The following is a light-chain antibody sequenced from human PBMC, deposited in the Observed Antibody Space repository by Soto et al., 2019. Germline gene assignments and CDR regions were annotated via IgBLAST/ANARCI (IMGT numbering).Light chain of an antibody. CDR2: DAS. J-gene: IGKJ1*01. V-gene: IGKV1-5*01. CDR1: QSISSW. CDR3: QQYNSYT. Sequence: DIQMTQSPSTLSASVGARVTITCRASQSISSWLAWYQQKPGKAPKLLIYDASSLESGVPSRFSGSGSGTEFTLTISSLQPDDFATYYCQQYNSYTFGQGTKVDIK.